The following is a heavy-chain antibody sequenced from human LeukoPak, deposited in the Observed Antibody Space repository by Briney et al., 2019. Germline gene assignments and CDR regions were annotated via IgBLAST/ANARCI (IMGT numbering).Heavy chain of an antibody. Sequence: ASVTVSFTASGYPFSAHFLNWVRQAPGQGLEWMGNIDTTTGNPRYAQDFTGRLVFSLDTSVSTAYLQITSLKADDTAAYYCVRGTPTPGMDYWGQGTQVTVSS. CDR2: IDTTTGNP. CDR1: GYPFSAHF. J-gene: IGHJ4*02. V-gene: IGHV7-4-1*02. D-gene: IGHD3-10*01. CDR3: VRGTPTPGMDY.